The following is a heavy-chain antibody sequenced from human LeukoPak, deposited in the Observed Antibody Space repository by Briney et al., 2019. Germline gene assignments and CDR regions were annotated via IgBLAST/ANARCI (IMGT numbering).Heavy chain of an antibody. CDR2: ISSSGSTI. J-gene: IGHJ6*02. CDR1: GFTFSSYE. CDR3: ARVGERWLQFLGGMDV. V-gene: IGHV3-48*03. D-gene: IGHD5-24*01. Sequence: GGSLRLSCAASGFTFSSYEMNWVRQAPGKGLEWVSYISSSGSTIYYADSVKGRFTIPRDNAKNSLYLQMNSLRAEDTAVYYCARVGERWLQFLGGMDVWGQGTTVTVSS.